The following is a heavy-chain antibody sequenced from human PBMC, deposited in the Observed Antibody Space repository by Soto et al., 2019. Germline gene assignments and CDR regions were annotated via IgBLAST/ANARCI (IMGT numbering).Heavy chain of an antibody. J-gene: IGHJ4*02. CDR3: XXXXXXXGVDKLSPDVDH. CDR1: GFTFSSHA. V-gene: IGHV3-23*01. D-gene: IGHD3-3*01. Sequence: XVQLLESGGGLVQPGGSLRLSCAASGFTFSSHAMSWVRQAPGKXLEWVSGIXGSGSNTYYXDXXKGRXXXXRXNSXXXXXXXXXXXXXXXXXXXXXXXXXXXXGVDKLSPDVDHWGQGTLVTVSS. CDR2: IXGSGSNT.